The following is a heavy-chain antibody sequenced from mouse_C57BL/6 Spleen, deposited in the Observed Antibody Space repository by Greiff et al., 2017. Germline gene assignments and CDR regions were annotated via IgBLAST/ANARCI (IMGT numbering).Heavy chain of an antibody. Sequence: EVKLEESGGGLVKPGGSLTLSCAASGFTFSDYGMHWVRQAPEKGLEWVAYISSGSSNIYYADTVKGRYNISRDNAQNTLFLQKTSLSSEDTAVYYCAKMDYSNYGFAYWGQGTLVTVSA. J-gene: IGHJ3*01. CDR2: ISSGSSNI. D-gene: IGHD2-5*01. CDR1: GFTFSDYG. V-gene: IGHV5-17*01. CDR3: AKMDYSNYGFAY.